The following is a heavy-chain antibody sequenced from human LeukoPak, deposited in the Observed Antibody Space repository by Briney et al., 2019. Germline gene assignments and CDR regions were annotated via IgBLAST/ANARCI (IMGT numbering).Heavy chain of an antibody. J-gene: IGHJ6*03. CDR3: ARVSGQWLVQWDYYYMDV. Sequence: GSSVKVSCKSSGCTFSTYAINWVRQAPGQGLEWVGGIIPIFGTTTYAQKLQGRVTMTTDTSTSTAYMELRSLRSDDTAVYYCARVSGQWLVQWDYYYMDVWGKGTTVTVSS. V-gene: IGHV1-69*05. CDR2: IIPIFGTT. CDR1: GCTFSTYA. D-gene: IGHD6-19*01.